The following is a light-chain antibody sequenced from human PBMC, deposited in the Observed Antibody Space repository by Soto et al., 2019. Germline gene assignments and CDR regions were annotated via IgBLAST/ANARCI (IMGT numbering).Light chain of an antibody. Sequence: EIVLTQSPGTLSLSPGERATLSCRASQSVSSSSLAWYQQKPGQAPRLLIYGASSRATGITDRFSGSGSGTDFTLTISRLEPGDFAVYYCQQYGNSPQTFGQGTKVDIK. V-gene: IGKV3-20*01. J-gene: IGKJ1*01. CDR1: QSVSSSS. CDR3: QQYGNSPQT. CDR2: GAS.